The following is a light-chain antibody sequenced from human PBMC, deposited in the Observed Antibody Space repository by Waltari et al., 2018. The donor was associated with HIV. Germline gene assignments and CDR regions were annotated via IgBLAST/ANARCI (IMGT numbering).Light chain of an antibody. V-gene: IGLV7-43*01. CDR2: GGT. CDR3: LLYYYKSYM. J-gene: IGLJ3*02. Sequence: QPSVIQESSMTVSPVGTVTLTCLLEFGTVPAYDYFNWFHQRPGQVPRPLIYGGTRRHSWTSDRFSASLVGDKATLTLLNVLPEDEGHYYCLLYYYKSYMFGEGTRLTVL. CDR1: FGTVPAYDY.